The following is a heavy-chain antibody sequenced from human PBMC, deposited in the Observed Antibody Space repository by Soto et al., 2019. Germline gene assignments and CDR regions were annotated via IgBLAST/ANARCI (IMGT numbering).Heavy chain of an antibody. CDR3: AKGSSTLVPSH. Sequence: PGGSLRLSCAASGFTFSSFAMSWVRQSPGKGLDWVSSISGSGGSTYYADSVKGRFTISRDNSENTLYLQMNSLRAEDTALYYCAKGSSTLVPSHWGQGTLVTVSS. CDR1: GFTFSSFA. J-gene: IGHJ4*02. CDR2: ISGSGGST. V-gene: IGHV3-23*01. D-gene: IGHD3-10*01.